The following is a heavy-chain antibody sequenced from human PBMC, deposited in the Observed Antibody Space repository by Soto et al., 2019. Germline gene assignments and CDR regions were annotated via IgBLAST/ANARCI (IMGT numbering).Heavy chain of an antibody. CDR1: GGSISSSSYY. J-gene: IGHJ4*02. CDR3: ARARATIAAAAIFDC. Sequence: SETLSLTCTVSGGSISSSSYYWGWIRQPPGKGLEWIGSIYYSGSTYYNPSLKSRVTISVDKSKNQFSLKLTSVTAADTAVYYCARARATIAAAAIFDCWGQGTXVTVSS. CDR2: IYYSGST. V-gene: IGHV4-39*07. D-gene: IGHD6-13*01.